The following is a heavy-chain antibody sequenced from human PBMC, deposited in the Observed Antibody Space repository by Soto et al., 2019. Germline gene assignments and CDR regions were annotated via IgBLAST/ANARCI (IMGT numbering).Heavy chain of an antibody. J-gene: IGHJ4*02. CDR3: ARNPYGDYPFDY. D-gene: IGHD4-17*01. V-gene: IGHV3-30-3*01. CDR1: GFTFSHYA. Sequence: GGSLRLSCAASGFTFSHYAMHWFRQAPGKGLEWVAVISYDGNSKHYADSVEGRFTISRDNSKNTLYLQMSSLRAEDTAVFYCARNPYGDYPFDYWGQGTLVTVSS. CDR2: ISYDGNSK.